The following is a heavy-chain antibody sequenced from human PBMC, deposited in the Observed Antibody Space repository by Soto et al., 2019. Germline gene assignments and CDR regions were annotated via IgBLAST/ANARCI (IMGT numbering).Heavy chain of an antibody. V-gene: IGHV3-23*01. CDR3: ARSYCSGGSCYPFDAFDI. J-gene: IGHJ3*02. Sequence: EVQLLESGGGLVQPGGSLRLSCAASGFTFTSYAMIWVRQAPGKGLEWVSAISGSGGSTYYADSVKGRFTISRDNSKNSLYLQMNSLRAEDTAVYYCARSYCSGGSCYPFDAFDIWGQGTMVTVSS. CDR2: ISGSGGST. D-gene: IGHD2-15*01. CDR1: GFTFTSYA.